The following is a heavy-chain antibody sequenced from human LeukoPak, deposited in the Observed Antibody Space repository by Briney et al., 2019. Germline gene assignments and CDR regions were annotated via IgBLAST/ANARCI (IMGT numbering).Heavy chain of an antibody. CDR2: IRYDGSNK. CDR3: AKDRGGSGWYKGGFDY. Sequence: PGGSLRLSCAASGFTFSSYGMHWVRQAPGKGLEWVAFIRYDGSNKYYADSVKGRFTISRDNSKNTLYLQMNSLRAEDTAVYYCAKDRGGSGWYKGGFDYWGQGTLVTASS. D-gene: IGHD6-19*01. CDR1: GFTFSSYG. J-gene: IGHJ4*02. V-gene: IGHV3-30*02.